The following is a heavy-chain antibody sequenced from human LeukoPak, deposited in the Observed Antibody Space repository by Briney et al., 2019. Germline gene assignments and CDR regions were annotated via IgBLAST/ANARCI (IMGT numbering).Heavy chain of an antibody. CDR3: ARGGTEIYYYHYGMDV. D-gene: IGHD5-12*01. Sequence: GGSLRLSCAASGLTFNRYAMHWVRQAPGKGLEWVAVISYDGSNKYYAGSVKGRFTISRDNSKNTLYLQMNSLRVEDTAVYFCARGGTEIYYYHYGMDVWGQGTTVTVSS. CDR2: ISYDGSNK. J-gene: IGHJ6*02. V-gene: IGHV3-30*04. CDR1: GLTFNRYA.